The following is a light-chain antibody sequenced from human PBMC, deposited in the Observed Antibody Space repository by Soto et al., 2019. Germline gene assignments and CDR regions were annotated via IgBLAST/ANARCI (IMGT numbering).Light chain of an antibody. CDR2: DAT. J-gene: IGLJ1*01. CDR1: SSDVGGYNS. V-gene: IGLV2-14*01. CDR3: SSFTSDITYV. Sequence: QSALTQPASVSGSPGQSITISCTGTSSDVGGYNSVSWYRQDPGKAPKLMIYDATNRPSGVSNRFSGSKSGNTSSLTISGLQDEDEADYYCSSFTSDITYVFGTGTQLTVL.